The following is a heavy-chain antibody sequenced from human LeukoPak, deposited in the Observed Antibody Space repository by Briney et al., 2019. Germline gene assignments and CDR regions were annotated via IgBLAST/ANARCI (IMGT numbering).Heavy chain of an antibody. CDR2: IKHDGSQK. V-gene: IGHV3-7*01. Sequence: PGGSLRLSCAASGFTSDNYWMNWVRQAPGRGLEWVAIIKHDGSQKFYVDSVKGRFTISTDSANSSLYLLMNNLRTEDTAVYYCARGSSTHGEYYFDYWGQGTLVTVSS. J-gene: IGHJ4*02. D-gene: IGHD2-2*01. CDR1: GFTSDNYW. CDR3: ARGSSTHGEYYFDY.